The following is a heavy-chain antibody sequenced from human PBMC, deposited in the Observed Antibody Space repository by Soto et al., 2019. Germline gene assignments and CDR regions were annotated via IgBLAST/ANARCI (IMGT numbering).Heavy chain of an antibody. J-gene: IGHJ3*02. V-gene: IGHV1-24*01. CDR3: AIIRPVLRFLEWPFDI. CDR1: GYTQTGIS. D-gene: IGHD3-3*01. Sequence: ASVKVTCKDSGYTQTGISMHWVRQAPGKGLEWMGGFDPEDGETIYAQKFQGRVTMTEDTSTDTAYMELSSLRSEDTAVYYCAIIRPVLRFLEWPFDIWGQGTMVTVSS. CDR2: FDPEDGET.